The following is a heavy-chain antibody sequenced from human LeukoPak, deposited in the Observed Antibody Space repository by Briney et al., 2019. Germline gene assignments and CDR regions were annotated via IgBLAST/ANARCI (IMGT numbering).Heavy chain of an antibody. CDR2: IYYSGST. CDR3: ARSGLVSVFSNRMYYFDY. Sequence: PSETLSLTCTVSGDSISSSSSYWGWIRQPPGKGLEWIGSIYYSGSTYYNTSLKSRVTISVDTSKNQFSLKLNSVTAADTAVYYCARSGLVSVFSNRMYYFDYWGQGTLVTVSS. J-gene: IGHJ4*02. CDR1: GDSISSSSSY. V-gene: IGHV4-39*01. D-gene: IGHD4-11*01.